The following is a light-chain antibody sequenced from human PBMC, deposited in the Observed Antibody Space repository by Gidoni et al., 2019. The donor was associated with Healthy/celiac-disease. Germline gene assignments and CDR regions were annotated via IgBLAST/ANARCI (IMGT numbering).Light chain of an antibody. V-gene: IGLV2-23*02. CDR1: SSDVGSYNL. J-gene: IGLJ3*02. Sequence: QSALTQPASVSGSPGQSITIACTGTSSDVGSYNLVSWYQQHTGKAPKLMIYEVSKRHSVFSNRFSGSKSGNTASLTISGLQAEDDADYYCCSYAGSSTWVFGGGTKLTVL. CDR3: CSYAGSSTWV. CDR2: EVS.